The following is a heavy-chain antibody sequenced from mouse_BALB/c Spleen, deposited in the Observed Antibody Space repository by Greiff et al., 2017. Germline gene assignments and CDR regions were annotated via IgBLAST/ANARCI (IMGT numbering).Heavy chain of an antibody. Sequence: DVKLVESGAELVKPGASVKLSCTASGFNIKDTYMHWVKQRPEQGLEWIGRIDPANGNTKYDPKFQGKATITADTSSNTAYLQLSSLTSEDTAVYYCAAMISYFDYWGQGTTLTVSS. CDR1: GFNIKDTY. CDR2: IDPANGNT. D-gene: IGHD2-3*01. CDR3: AAMISYFDY. V-gene: IGHV14-3*02. J-gene: IGHJ2*01.